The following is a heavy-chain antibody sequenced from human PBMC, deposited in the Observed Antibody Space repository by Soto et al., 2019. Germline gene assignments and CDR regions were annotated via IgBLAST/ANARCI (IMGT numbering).Heavy chain of an antibody. CDR1: GYTFTSYG. CDR2: ISTYNGNT. V-gene: IGHV1-18*04. D-gene: IGHD3-3*01. CDR3: ARLLFLEWFDDY. Sequence: QVQLVQSAAEVKKPVASVKVSCKTSGYTFTSYGISWVRQAPGQGLEWMGWISTYNGNTNYAQKFQGRATMTTDTSTTTAYMELRSLKSDDTAVYYCARLLFLEWFDDYWGQGTLVTVSS. J-gene: IGHJ4*02.